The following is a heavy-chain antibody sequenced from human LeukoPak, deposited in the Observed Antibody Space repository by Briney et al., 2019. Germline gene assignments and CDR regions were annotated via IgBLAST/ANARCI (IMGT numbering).Heavy chain of an antibody. Sequence: SETLSLTCTVSGGSISSSSYYWGWIRQPPGKGLEWIGSIYYSGSTYYNPSLKSRVTISVDTSKNQFSLKLSSVTAADTAVYYCARAGDGNAFDIWGQGTMVTVS. CDR3: ARAGDGNAFDI. CDR2: IYYSGST. CDR1: GGSISSSSYY. V-gene: IGHV4-39*01. J-gene: IGHJ3*02. D-gene: IGHD7-27*01.